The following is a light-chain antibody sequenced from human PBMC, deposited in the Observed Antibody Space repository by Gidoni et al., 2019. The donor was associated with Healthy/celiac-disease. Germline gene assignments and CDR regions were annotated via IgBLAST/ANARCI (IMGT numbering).Light chain of an antibody. CDR1: ALPKKY. CDR3: YSTDSSGNHRV. Sequence: SYELPQPPSVSVSPGQTARITCSGDALPKKYAYWYQQKSGQAPVLVIYEDSKRPSGIPEGFSGSSSGTMATLTIRGAQVEDEAYYYCYSTDSSGNHRVFGGGTKLTVL. CDR2: EDS. V-gene: IGLV3-10*01. J-gene: IGLJ3*02.